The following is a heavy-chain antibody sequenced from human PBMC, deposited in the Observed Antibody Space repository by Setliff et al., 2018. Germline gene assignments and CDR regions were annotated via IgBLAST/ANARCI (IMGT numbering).Heavy chain of an antibody. Sequence: ASVQVSCKASGYTFTGYYMHWVRQAPGQGLEWMGWINPNSGGTNYAQKFQGWVTMTRDTSISTAYMELSRLRSDDTAVYYCARGGGSSGWYYYYYGMDVWGQGTTVTVSS. V-gene: IGHV1-2*04. D-gene: IGHD6-19*01. J-gene: IGHJ6*02. CDR2: INPNSGGT. CDR3: ARGGGSSGWYYYYYGMDV. CDR1: GYTFTGYY.